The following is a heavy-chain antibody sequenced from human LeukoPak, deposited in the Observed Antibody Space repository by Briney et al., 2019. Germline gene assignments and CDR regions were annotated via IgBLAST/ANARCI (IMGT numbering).Heavy chain of an antibody. J-gene: IGHJ4*02. Sequence: ASVKVSCKASGGTFSSYAISWVRQAPGQGLEWMGWINPNSGGTNYAQKFQGRVTMTRDTSIGTAYMELSRLRSDDTAVYYCARDIGLKSDVGYWGQGTLVTVSS. CDR3: ARDIGLKSDVGY. V-gene: IGHV1-2*02. CDR1: GGTFSSYA. D-gene: IGHD2-8*01. CDR2: INPNSGGT.